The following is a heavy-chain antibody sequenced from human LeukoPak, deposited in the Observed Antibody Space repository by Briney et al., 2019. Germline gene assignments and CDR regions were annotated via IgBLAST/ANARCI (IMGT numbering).Heavy chain of an antibody. CDR2: ISSSSSYI. D-gene: IGHD5-12*01. CDR3: ARDGETSGYDSGSFHY. CDR1: GFTFSSYS. Sequence: GGSLRLSCAASGFTFSSYSMNWVRQAPGKGLEWVSSISSSSSYIYYADSVKGRFTISRDNAKNSLYLQMNSLRAEDTAVYYCARDGETSGYDSGSFHYWGQGTLVTVSS. V-gene: IGHV3-21*01. J-gene: IGHJ4*02.